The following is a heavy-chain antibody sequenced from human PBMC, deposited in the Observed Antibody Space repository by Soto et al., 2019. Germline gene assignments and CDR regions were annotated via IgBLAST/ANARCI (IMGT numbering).Heavy chain of an antibody. D-gene: IGHD2-15*01. CDR2: MNPNSGNT. CDR3: ARGAGPYCSGGSCSHYMDV. Sequence: GASVKVSCKASGYTFTSYDINWVRQATGQGLERMGWMNPNSGNTGYAQKFQGRVTMTRNTSISTAYMELSSLRSEDTAVYYCARGAGPYCSGGSCSHYMDVWGKGTTVT. V-gene: IGHV1-8*01. CDR1: GYTFTSYD. J-gene: IGHJ6*03.